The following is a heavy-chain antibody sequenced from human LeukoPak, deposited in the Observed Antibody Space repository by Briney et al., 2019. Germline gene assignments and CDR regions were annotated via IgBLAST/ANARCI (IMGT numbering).Heavy chain of an antibody. Sequence: PGGSLRLSCAASGFTFSSYAMHWVRQAPGKGLEYVSAISSNGGSTYYANSVKGRFTISRDNSKNTLYLQMNSLRAEDTAVYYCARSSPRGRISPRSPPGYFDYWGQGTLVTVSS. CDR3: ARSSPRGRISPRSPPGYFDY. CDR1: GFTFSSYA. D-gene: IGHD3-10*01. V-gene: IGHV3-64*01. J-gene: IGHJ4*02. CDR2: ISSNGGST.